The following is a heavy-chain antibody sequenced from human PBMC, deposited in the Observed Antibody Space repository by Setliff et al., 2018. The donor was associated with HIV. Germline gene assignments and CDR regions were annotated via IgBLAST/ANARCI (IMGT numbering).Heavy chain of an antibody. D-gene: IGHD2-2*01. CDR3: AKQVGYCSSSSCPPGRYIDV. J-gene: IGHJ6*03. V-gene: IGHV3-23*01. Sequence: GESLKISCAASGFTFSSYAMSWVRQAPGKGPEWVPSISASGAYTFYGDSVKGRFTISRDNSKNTLSLQMNSLKADDAAVYYCAKQVGYCSSSSCPPGRYIDVWGKGTTVTVSS. CDR1: GFTFSSYA. CDR2: ISASGAYT.